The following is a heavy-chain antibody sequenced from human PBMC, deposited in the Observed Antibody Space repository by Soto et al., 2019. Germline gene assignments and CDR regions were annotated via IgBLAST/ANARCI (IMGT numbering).Heavy chain of an antibody. CDR1: GFDFEDYA. CDR3: ARGHIVATILDY. CDR2: TNSDGTDS. J-gene: IGHJ4*02. Sequence: PGGSLRLSCAAAGFDFEDYAMHWVRQVPGKGLEWVSLTNSDGTDSYYADSVKGRFTISRDNAKNSLFLQMNSLRAEDTAVYYCARGHIVATILDYWGQGTLVTVSS. D-gene: IGHD5-12*01. V-gene: IGHV3-43D*04.